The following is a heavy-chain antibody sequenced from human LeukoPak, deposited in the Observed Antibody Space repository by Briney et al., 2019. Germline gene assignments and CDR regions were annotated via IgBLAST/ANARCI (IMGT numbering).Heavy chain of an antibody. D-gene: IGHD4-23*01. Sequence: SETLSLTCTVSGGSISSGIYYWGWIRQPPGKGLEWIGSIHYRGTTYYNPSLKTRVTISVDTSKNQFSLRLSSVTAADTAVYYCARAEGDYGGNAYFDYWGQGTLATVSS. V-gene: IGHV4-39*07. CDR2: IHYRGTT. J-gene: IGHJ4*02. CDR3: ARAEGDYGGNAYFDY. CDR1: GGSISSGIYY.